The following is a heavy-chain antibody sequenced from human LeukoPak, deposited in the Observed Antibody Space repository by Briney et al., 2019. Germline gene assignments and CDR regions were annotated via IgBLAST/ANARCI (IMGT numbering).Heavy chain of an antibody. V-gene: IGHV1-69*19. CDR1: GGTFSSYA. D-gene: IGHD3-10*01. Sequence: ASVNVSCKSSGGTFSSYAISWVRQAPGQGLEGMGGIIPMFRTANYAQKFQGRVTITADEPTSTAYMELSSLRSEDTAVYYCARRVRRGVSHPPHYYYYYAMDVWGKGTTITVSA. CDR2: IIPMFRTA. CDR3: ARRVRRGVSHPPHYYYYYAMDV. J-gene: IGHJ6*04.